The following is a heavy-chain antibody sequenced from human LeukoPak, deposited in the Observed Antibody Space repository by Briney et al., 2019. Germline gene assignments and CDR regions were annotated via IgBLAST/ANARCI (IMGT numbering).Heavy chain of an antibody. CDR3: AKNTGTYDGLIDS. CDR1: GFTFSSYG. CDR2: ISYDGSNK. D-gene: IGHD1-26*01. Sequence: PGRSLRLSCAASGFTFSSYGLHWVRQAPGKGLEWVAVISYDGSNKFCADSVKGRFTISRDNSKNTLYLQMNSLRAEDTAMYHCAKNTGTYDGLIDSWGQGTLVTVSS. J-gene: IGHJ4*02. V-gene: IGHV3-30*18.